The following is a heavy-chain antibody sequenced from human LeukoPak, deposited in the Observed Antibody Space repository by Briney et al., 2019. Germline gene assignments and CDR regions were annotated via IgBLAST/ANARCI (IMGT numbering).Heavy chain of an antibody. J-gene: IGHJ4*02. CDR1: GGSISSSSFY. V-gene: IGHV4-39*07. Sequence: SETLSLTCTVSGGSISSSSFYWGWIRQPPGKGLEWIGSISYTGSTYYNPSLKSRVTISFDQSKNQFSLRLNSVTAADTAVYYCARKTVITQIDYWGQGTLVTVSS. CDR2: ISYTGST. D-gene: IGHD4-23*01. CDR3: ARKTVITQIDY.